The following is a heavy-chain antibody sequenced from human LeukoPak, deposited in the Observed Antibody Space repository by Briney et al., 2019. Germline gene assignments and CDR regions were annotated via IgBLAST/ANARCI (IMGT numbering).Heavy chain of an antibody. V-gene: IGHV3-23*01. J-gene: IGHJ4*02. CDR2: IIGPGGDT. Sequence: GGSLRLSCTASGFSFNSYAMNWVRQAPGKGLEWVASIIGPGGDTYHAGSVRGRFTISRDNSKNTLYLQMSHLRVEDTALYYCARAAAERCASIKCYPFDSWGQGTLVAVSS. CDR1: GFSFNSYA. CDR3: ARAAAERCASIKCYPFDS. D-gene: IGHD1-1*01.